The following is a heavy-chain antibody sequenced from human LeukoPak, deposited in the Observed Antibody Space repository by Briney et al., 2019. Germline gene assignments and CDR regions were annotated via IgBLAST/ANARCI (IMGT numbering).Heavy chain of an antibody. V-gene: IGHV3-23*01. CDR3: AKVPSVITGTTGY. D-gene: IGHD1-7*01. CDR1: GFTFSSYA. J-gene: IGHJ4*02. CDR2: ISGSGGST. Sequence: GGSLRLSCAASGFTFSSYAMSWVRQAPGKGLEWVSAISGSGGSTYYADSVKGRFTISRDNSKNMLYLQMNSLRAEDTAVYYCAKVPSVITGTTGYWGQGTLVTVSS.